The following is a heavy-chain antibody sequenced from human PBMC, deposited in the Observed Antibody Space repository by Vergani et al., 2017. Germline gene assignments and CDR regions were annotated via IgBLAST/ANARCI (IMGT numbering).Heavy chain of an antibody. CDR3: ARGGLPDAFDI. V-gene: IGHV4-39*01. D-gene: IGHD3-16*01. CDR1: GGSFFNSRYY. J-gene: IGHJ3*02. CDR2: MDYNGRA. Sequence: QLQLQESGPGLVKPSGTLSLTCSVTGGSFFNSRYYWGWIRQPPGKGLEWIGSMDYNGRAYYTPSLRRRVAISIDTSKMQFSLKLRSVTAADTAAYFCARGGLPDAFDIWGQETLVTVSS.